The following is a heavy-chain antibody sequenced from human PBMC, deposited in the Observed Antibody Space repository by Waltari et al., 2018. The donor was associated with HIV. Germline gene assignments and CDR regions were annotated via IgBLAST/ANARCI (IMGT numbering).Heavy chain of an antibody. D-gene: IGHD4-17*01. J-gene: IGHJ5*02. CDR1: GFSLSNARMG. CDR3: ARIWPNYGDSFNWFDP. V-gene: IGHV2-26*01. Sequence: QVTLKESGPVLVKPTETLTLTCTVSGFSLSNARMGVSWSRQPPGKALEWLAHIFSNDEKSYSTSLKSRLTNSKETPKSQVVLTMANIDPVDTATYYCARIWPNYGDSFNWFDPWGQGTLVTVSS. CDR2: IFSNDEK.